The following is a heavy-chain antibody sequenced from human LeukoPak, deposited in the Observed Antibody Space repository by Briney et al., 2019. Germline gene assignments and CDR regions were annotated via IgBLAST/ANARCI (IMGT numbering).Heavy chain of an antibody. D-gene: IGHD2-15*01. Sequence: AGGSLRLSCAASGFTFSDYDFHWVRQTTGKGLEWVSGIGVLGDTYYPGSVKGRFTISRDNAKNSLYLQMNSLRAEDTAVYYCARDYGYCSGGSCYGDYYGMDVWGQGTTVTVSS. V-gene: IGHV3-13*01. J-gene: IGHJ6*02. CDR2: IGVLGDT. CDR3: ARDYGYCSGGSCYGDYYGMDV. CDR1: GFTFSDYD.